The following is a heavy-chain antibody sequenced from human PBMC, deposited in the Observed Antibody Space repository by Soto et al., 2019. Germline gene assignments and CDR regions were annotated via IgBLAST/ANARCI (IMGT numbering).Heavy chain of an antibody. D-gene: IGHD3-3*01. J-gene: IGHJ6*04. CDR3: ATVRYDFWSGDHPAAMDV. CDR2: ISAYNGNT. Sequence: ASVKVSCKASGCTFTSYGISWVRQAPVQGLEWMVCISAYNGNTNYAQKLQGRVTMTTDTSTSTAYMELRTLRSHDNAVYYCATVRYDFWSGDHPAAMDVWGKGTKVTVSS. CDR1: GCTFTSYG. V-gene: IGHV1-18*04.